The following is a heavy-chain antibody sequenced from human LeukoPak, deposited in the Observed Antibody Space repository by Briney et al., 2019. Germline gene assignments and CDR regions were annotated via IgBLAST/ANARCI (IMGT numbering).Heavy chain of an antibody. CDR3: AKDMESYYYDSSGPIWFDP. D-gene: IGHD3-22*01. V-gene: IGHV3-9*01. Sequence: PRRSLRLSCAASGFTFDDYAMHWVRQAPGKGLEWVSGISWNSGSIGYADSVKGRFTISRDNAKNSLYLQMNSLRAEDTALYYCAKDMESYYYDSSGPIWFDPWGQGTLVTVSS. J-gene: IGHJ5*02. CDR1: GFTFDDYA. CDR2: ISWNSGSI.